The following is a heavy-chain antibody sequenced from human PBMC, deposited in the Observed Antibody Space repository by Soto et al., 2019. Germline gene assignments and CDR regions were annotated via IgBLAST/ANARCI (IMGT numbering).Heavy chain of an antibody. CDR1: GYFFSTYW. CDR3: TGNTGGTIST. D-gene: IGHD2-2*01. Sequence: GESLKICYKGSGYFFSTYWIGGVRQMPEKGLEWMGLIYPSDSDSTYSPSFRGQVTFSVDTSISTAYLQWSSRAAADTAIYYCTGNTGGTISTWCQGNVVTVS. CDR2: IYPSDSDS. J-gene: IGHJ5*02. V-gene: IGHV5-51*01.